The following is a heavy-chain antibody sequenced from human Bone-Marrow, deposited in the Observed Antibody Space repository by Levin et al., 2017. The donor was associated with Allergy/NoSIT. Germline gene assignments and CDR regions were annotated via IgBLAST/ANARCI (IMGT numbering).Heavy chain of an antibody. J-gene: IGHJ3*02. Sequence: GGSLRLSCATSGFTFSDYYMSWIRQAPGKGLEFVSYISTGGGPIYYADSVKGRFTISRDDAKKSLYLQMNSLRVEDTAIYYCVGGFENWGLGTMVIVSS. CDR3: VGGFEN. D-gene: IGHD2-15*01. V-gene: IGHV3-11*01. CDR2: ISTGGGPI. CDR1: GFTFSDYY.